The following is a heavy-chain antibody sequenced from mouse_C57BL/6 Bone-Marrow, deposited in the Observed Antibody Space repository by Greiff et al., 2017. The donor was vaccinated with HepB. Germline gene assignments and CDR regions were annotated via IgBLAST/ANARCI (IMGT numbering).Heavy chain of an antibody. CDR2: IYPSDSET. CDR3: ASHYGSSYWYFEV. D-gene: IGHD1-1*01. CDR1: GYTFTSYW. Sequence: VQLQQPGAELVRPGSSVKLSCKASGYTFTSYWMDWVKQRPGQGLEWIGNIYPSDSETHYNQKFKDKATLTVDKSSSTAYMQLSSLTSEDSAVYYCASHYGSSYWYFEVWGTGTTVTVSS. J-gene: IGHJ1*03. V-gene: IGHV1-61*01.